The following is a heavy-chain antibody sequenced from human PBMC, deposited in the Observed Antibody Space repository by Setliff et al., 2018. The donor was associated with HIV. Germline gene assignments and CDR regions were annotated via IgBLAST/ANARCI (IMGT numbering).Heavy chain of an antibody. Sequence: ASVKVSCKTSGFTFTDYAIHWVRQAPGQGLEWMGWINTNTGNPTYAQGLTGRFVFSLDTSVSTAYLQISSLKAEDTAVYFCARMATVYYYYMDVWGKGTTVTVSS. D-gene: IGHD4-4*01. CDR3: ARMATVYYYYMDV. J-gene: IGHJ6*03. CDR1: GFTFTDYA. CDR2: INTNTGNP. V-gene: IGHV7-4-1*02.